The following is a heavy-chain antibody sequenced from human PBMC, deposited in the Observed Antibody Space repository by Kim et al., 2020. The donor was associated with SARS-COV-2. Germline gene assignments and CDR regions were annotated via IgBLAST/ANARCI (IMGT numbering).Heavy chain of an antibody. D-gene: IGHD2-15*01. CDR3: ARLGVVVVGLDY. J-gene: IGHJ4*02. Sequence: SETLSLTCAVYGGSFSGYYWSWIRQPPGKGLEWIGEINHSGSTNYNPSLKSRVTISVDTSKNQFSLKLSSVTAADTAVYYCARLGVVVVGLDYWGQGTLVTVSS. V-gene: IGHV4-34*01. CDR2: INHSGST. CDR1: GGSFSGYY.